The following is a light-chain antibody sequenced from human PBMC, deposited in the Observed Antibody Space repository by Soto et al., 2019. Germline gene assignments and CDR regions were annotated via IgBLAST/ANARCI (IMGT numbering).Light chain of an antibody. J-gene: IGKJ3*01. Sequence: ELVLTQSPGTLSLSPGERATLSCRASQSVSSSYLAWYQQKPGQAPRLLIYGASSRATGIPDRFSGSGSGTDFTLTISRLEPEDIAVYYCQQYGSALFGPGTKVDIK. CDR2: GAS. CDR1: QSVSSSY. CDR3: QQYGSAL. V-gene: IGKV3-20*01.